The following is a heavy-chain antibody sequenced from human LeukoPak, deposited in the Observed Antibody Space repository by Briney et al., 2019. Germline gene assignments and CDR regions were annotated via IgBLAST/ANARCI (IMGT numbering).Heavy chain of an antibody. J-gene: IGHJ4*02. CDR2: IKQDGSEK. D-gene: IGHD5-12*01. CDR3: ARGLSGYEEGHFDY. Sequence: PGGSLRLSCAASGLTFSSYWMSWVRQAPGKGLEWVANIKQDGSEKYYVDSVKGRFTISRDKAKNSLYLQMNSLRDEDTAVYYSARGLSGYEEGHFDYSGQGTLVTVSS. V-gene: IGHV3-7*01. CDR1: GLTFSSYW.